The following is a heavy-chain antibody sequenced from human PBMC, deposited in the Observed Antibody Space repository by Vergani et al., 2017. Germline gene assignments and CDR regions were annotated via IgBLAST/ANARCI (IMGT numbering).Heavy chain of an antibody. CDR1: GFTFSSYG. CDR2: IWYDGSNK. J-gene: IGHJ3*02. Sequence: QVQLVESGGGVVQPGRSLRLSCAASGFTFSSYGMHWVRQAPGKGLEWVAVIWYDGSNKYYADSVKGRFTISRDNSKNTLYLQMNSLRAEDTAVYYCARDVIVGASEAFDIWGQGTMVTVSS. CDR3: ARDVIVGASEAFDI. V-gene: IGHV3-33*08. D-gene: IGHD1-26*01.